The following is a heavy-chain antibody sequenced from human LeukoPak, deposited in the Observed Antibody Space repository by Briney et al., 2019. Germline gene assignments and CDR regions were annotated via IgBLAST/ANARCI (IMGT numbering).Heavy chain of an antibody. Sequence: GGSLRLSCAASGFTFSSYSMNWVRQAPGKGLEWVSSISSSKNYIYYADSVKGRFTISRDNAKNSLYLQMNSLRAEDTAVYYCARGPYNGNYGHYYYYYMDVWGKGTTVTISS. D-gene: IGHD1-26*01. V-gene: IGHV3-21*01. CDR3: ARGPYNGNYGHYYYYYMDV. CDR2: ISSSKNYI. CDR1: GFTFSSYS. J-gene: IGHJ6*03.